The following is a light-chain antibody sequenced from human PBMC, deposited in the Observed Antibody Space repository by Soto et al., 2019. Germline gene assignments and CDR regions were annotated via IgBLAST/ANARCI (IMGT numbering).Light chain of an antibody. V-gene: IGLV2-8*01. J-gene: IGLJ1*01. Sequence: QSVLTQPPSAFGSPGQSVTISCTGTSSDVGGYNYVSWYQQHPGKAPKLMIYEVSKRPSGVPDRFSGSKSGNTASLTVSGLQAEDEADYYCSSYAGSNTPCVFGTGTKVTVL. CDR1: SSDVGGYNY. CDR2: EVS. CDR3: SSYAGSNTPCV.